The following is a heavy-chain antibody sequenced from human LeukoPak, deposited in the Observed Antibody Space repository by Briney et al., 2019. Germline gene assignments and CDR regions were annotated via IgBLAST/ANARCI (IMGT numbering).Heavy chain of an antibody. CDR2: ISIRSSTI. D-gene: IGHD5-24*01. Sequence: GRSLRLSCAASGFTFSSYSVAWVRQAPGKGLEWVSYISIRSSTIYYADSVKGRFTLSRDNAKNSLYVQMNSLRAEDTAVYYCARERDGYTHDAFDIWGQGTMVTVSS. V-gene: IGHV3-48*01. CDR1: GFTFSSYS. J-gene: IGHJ3*02. CDR3: ARERDGYTHDAFDI.